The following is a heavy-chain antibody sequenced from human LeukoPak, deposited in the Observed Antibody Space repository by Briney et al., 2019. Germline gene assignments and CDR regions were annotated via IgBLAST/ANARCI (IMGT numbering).Heavy chain of an antibody. CDR1: AFTFSSYW. CDR2: IKSDGNT. CDR3: ARAPSESGGYYPEYFRH. V-gene: IGHV3-74*01. J-gene: IGHJ1*01. Sequence: GGSLRLSCAASAFTFSSYWMHWVRQAPGKGLVWVSRIKSDGNTNYADSVKGRFTISRDNAKNTVSRQMNSLRAEATGVYYCARAPSESGGYYPEYFRHWGQGTLVTVSS. D-gene: IGHD3-22*01.